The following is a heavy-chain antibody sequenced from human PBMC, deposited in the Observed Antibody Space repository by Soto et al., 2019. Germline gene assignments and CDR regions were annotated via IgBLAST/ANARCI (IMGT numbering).Heavy chain of an antibody. V-gene: IGHV3-53*01. J-gene: IGHJ5*02. CDR2: IWSAGLT. Sequence: GGPLRLSCAASGFTVSSKYMNWVRQAPGKGLEWVSIIWSAGLTYYADSVRGRFTISRDISKNILLLQMNNLRAEDSAIYYCARELPPDLWGQGTLVTVSS. CDR3: ARELPPDL. CDR1: GFTVSSKY. D-gene: IGHD2-15*01.